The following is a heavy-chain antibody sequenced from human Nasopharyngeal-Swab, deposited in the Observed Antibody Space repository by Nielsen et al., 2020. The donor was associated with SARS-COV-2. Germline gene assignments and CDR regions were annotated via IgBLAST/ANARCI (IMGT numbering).Heavy chain of an antibody. V-gene: IGHV1-18*01. J-gene: IGHJ3*02. CDR2: ISAYNGNT. Sequence: WVRQAPGQGLEWMGWISAYNGNTNYAQKLQGRVTMTTDKSTSTAYMELSSLRSEDTAVYYCARDSTYYYDSSGSDGAFDIWGQGTMVTVSS. CDR3: ARDSTYYYDSSGSDGAFDI. D-gene: IGHD3-22*01.